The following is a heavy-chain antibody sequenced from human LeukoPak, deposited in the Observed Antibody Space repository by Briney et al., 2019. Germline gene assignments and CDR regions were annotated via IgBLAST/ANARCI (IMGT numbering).Heavy chain of an antibody. V-gene: IGHV4-59*01. CDR3: ARLERQWPTFKYYFEY. CDR2: IYYSGSA. J-gene: IGHJ4*02. Sequence: SETLSLTCTVSGGSISTYYWSWIRQPPGRGLEWIADIYYSGSANYNPSLKSRVTISVDTSKKQFSLTLKSVTAADTDVYYCARLERQWPTFKYYFEYWGQGTMVTVSS. D-gene: IGHD6-19*01. CDR1: GGSISTYY.